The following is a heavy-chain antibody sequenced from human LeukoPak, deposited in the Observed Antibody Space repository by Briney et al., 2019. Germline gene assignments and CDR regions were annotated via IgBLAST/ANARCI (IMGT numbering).Heavy chain of an antibody. V-gene: IGHV3-49*04. J-gene: IGHJ6*02. D-gene: IGHD3-16*01. CDR1: GFTFSSYG. Sequence: PGGSLRLSCAASGFTFSSYGMSWVRQAPGKGLEWVGFIRSKAYGGTTEYAASVKGRFTISRDDSKSIAYLQMNSLKTEDTAVYYCTRTFGGDFYYGMDVWGQGTTVTVSS. CDR2: IRSKAYGGTT. CDR3: TRTFGGDFYYGMDV.